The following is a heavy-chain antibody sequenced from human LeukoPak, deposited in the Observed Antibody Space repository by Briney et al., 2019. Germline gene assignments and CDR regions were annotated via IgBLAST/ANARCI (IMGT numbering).Heavy chain of an antibody. D-gene: IGHD3-9*01. CDR2: IIPIFGTA. V-gene: IGHV1-69*13. CDR3: ARGADILTSYYGMDV. J-gene: IGHJ6*02. Sequence: ASVKVSCKASGGTFSSYAISWVRQAPGQGLEWMGGIIPIFGTANYAQKFQGSVTITADESTSTAYMELGSLRSEDTAVYYCARGADILTSYYGMDVWGQGTTVTVSS. CDR1: GGTFSSYA.